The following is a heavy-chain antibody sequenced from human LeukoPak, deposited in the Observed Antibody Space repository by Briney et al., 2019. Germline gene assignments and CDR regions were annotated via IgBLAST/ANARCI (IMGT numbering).Heavy chain of an antibody. CDR1: GFTFSDYY. D-gene: IGHD6-13*01. CDR2: ISSSGSTI. V-gene: IGHV3-11*01. J-gene: IGHJ5*02. Sequence: GGSLRLSCAASGFTFSDYYMSWIRQAPGKGLEWVSYISSSGSTIYYADSVKGRFTISMDNAKNSLYLQMNSLRAEDTAVYYCARVGYSSSWYVLDPWGQGTLVTVSS. CDR3: ARVGYSSSWYVLDP.